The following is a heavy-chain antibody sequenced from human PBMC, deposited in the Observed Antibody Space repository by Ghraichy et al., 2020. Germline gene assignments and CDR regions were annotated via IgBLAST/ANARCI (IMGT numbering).Heavy chain of an antibody. CDR3: ARGVGSGYDSGQDYFDY. V-gene: IGHV3-33*01. CDR1: GFTFSSYG. Sequence: GGSLRLSCAASGFTFSSYGMHWVRQAPGKGMEWVAVIWYDGSNKYYADSVKGRFTISRDNSKNTLYLQMNSLRAEDTAVYYCARGVGSGYDSGQDYFDYWGQGTLVTVSS. D-gene: IGHD5-12*01. CDR2: IWYDGSNK. J-gene: IGHJ4*02.